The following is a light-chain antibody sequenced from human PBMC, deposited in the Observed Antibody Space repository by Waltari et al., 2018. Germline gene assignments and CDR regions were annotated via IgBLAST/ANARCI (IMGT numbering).Light chain of an antibody. V-gene: IGLV1-44*01. CDR2: SSH. Sequence: QSVLPHPPSATRPPCQRLTITSSPPPSLIGRPTANWYPQLPGTAPKLCIYSSHQRAPGVSDRFSGSTSGTSATPAIRGLQAEDESDYYCAECDDSLNGVVFGGGTKLTVL. CDR3: AECDDSLNGVV. CDR1: PSLIGRPT. J-gene: IGLJ2*01.